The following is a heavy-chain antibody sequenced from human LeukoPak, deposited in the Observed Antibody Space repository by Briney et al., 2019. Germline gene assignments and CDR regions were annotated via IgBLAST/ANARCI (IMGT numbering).Heavy chain of an antibody. J-gene: IGHJ5*01. Sequence: SETLSLTCTVSGGSISSFYWSWIRQPPGKGLEWIGYIYYSGSTNYNPSLKSRVTISVDTSKNQFSLKLSSVTAADTAVYYCARLGDYGAYLNWFDSWGQGTLVTVSS. CDR2: IYYSGST. CDR1: GGSISSFY. V-gene: IGHV4-59*01. D-gene: IGHD4-17*01. CDR3: ARLGDYGAYLNWFDS.